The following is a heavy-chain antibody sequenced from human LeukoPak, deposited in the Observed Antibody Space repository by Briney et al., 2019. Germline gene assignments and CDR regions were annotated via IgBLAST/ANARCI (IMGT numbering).Heavy chain of an antibody. CDR3: ARCYYYYMDV. J-gene: IGHJ6*03. Sequence: PSETLSLTCAVSGGSISSSSYYWGWIRQPPGKGLEWIGSIYYSGSTYYNPSLKSRVTISVDTSKNQFSLKLSSVTAADTAVYYCARCYYYYMDVWGKGTTVTVSS. V-gene: IGHV4-39*07. CDR2: IYYSGST. CDR1: GGSISSSSYY.